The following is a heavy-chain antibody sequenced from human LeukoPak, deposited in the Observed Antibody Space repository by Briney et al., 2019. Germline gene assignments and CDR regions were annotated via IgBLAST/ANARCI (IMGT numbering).Heavy chain of an antibody. Sequence: GGSLRLSCAASGFTFSSYWMHWVRQAPGKRLVLVSRINSDGSSTSYADSVNGRFTISRDNAKNTQYLQMNSLRAEDTAVYYCARGLSLLYYMDVWGKGTTVTVSS. J-gene: IGHJ6*03. D-gene: IGHD5/OR15-5a*01. V-gene: IGHV3-74*01. CDR2: INSDGSST. CDR1: GFTFSSYW. CDR3: ARGLSLLYYMDV.